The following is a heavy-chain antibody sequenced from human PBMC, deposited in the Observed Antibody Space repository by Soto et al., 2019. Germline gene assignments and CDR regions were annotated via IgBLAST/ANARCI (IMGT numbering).Heavy chain of an antibody. D-gene: IGHD4-17*01. V-gene: IGHV3-30*18. J-gene: IGHJ4*02. CDR2: ISYDGSNK. Sequence: QVQLVESGGGVVQPGRSLRLSCAASGFTFSSYGMHWVRQAPGKGLEWVAVISYDGSNKYYADSVKGRFTISRDNSKYTLYLQMNSLRAEDTAVYYCAKAGFQGAVTTCYFWGQGTLVTVSS. CDR1: GFTFSSYG. CDR3: AKAGFQGAVTTCYF.